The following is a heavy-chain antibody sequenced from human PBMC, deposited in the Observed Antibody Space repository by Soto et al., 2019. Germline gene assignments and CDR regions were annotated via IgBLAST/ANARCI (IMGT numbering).Heavy chain of an antibody. V-gene: IGHV4-39*01. CDR3: ARATIDYGMDV. CDR2: IYYSGST. CDR1: GGSISSSSYY. J-gene: IGHJ6*02. D-gene: IGHD3-10*01. Sequence: SETLSLTCTVSGGSISSSSYYWGWIRQPPGKGLEWIGSIYYSGSTYYNPSLKSRVTISVDTSKNQFSLKLSSVTAADTAVYYCARATIDYGMDVWGQGTTVT.